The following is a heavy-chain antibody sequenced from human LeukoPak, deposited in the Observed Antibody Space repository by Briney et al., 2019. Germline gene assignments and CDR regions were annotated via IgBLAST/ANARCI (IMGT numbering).Heavy chain of an antibody. CDR2: IYYSGST. J-gene: IGHJ4*02. CDR1: GGSISSYY. V-gene: IGHV4-59*08. CDR3: ARHGSGSSTFGY. D-gene: IGHD1-26*01. Sequence: PSETLSLTCSVSGGSISSYYWSWLRQPPGKGLEWIGYIYYSGSTNYNPSLKSRVTISVDTSKNQFSLKLSSVTAADTAVYYCARHGSGSSTFGYWGQGTLVTVSS.